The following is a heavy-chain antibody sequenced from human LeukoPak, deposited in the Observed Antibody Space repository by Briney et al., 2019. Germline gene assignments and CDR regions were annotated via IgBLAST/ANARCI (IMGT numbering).Heavy chain of an antibody. CDR1: GFTFSNYW. J-gene: IGHJ6*02. V-gene: IGHV3-23*01. Sequence: GGSLRLSCAASGFTFSNYWMHWVRRAPGKGLVWVSTISGSGGAGTYYADSVKGRFTVSRDNSRNTLYLPMNSLRAEDTAIYYCVKDRGGSPFYGMDVWGQGTTVTVSS. CDR3: VKDRGGSPFYGMDV. D-gene: IGHD1-26*01. CDR2: ISGSGGAGT.